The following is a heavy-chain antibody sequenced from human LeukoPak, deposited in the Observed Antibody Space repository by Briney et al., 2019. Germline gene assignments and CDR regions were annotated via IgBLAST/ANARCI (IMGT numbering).Heavy chain of an antibody. CDR3: ARDNVGATLDY. CDR2: TWYDGSKQ. D-gene: IGHD1-26*01. J-gene: IGHJ4*02. CDR1: GFAPRSYG. Sequence: GGSLRLSCAASGFAPRSYGMHWVRQAPGKGLEWVAITWYDGSKQYYADTVKGRFTISRDNSKNTLFLQMNSLRAEDTAVYYCARDNVGATLDYWGQGTLVTVSS. V-gene: IGHV3-33*01.